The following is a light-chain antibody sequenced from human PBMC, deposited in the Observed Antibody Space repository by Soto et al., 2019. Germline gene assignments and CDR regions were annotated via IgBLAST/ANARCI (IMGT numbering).Light chain of an antibody. CDR3: QSYDSSLSGSRV. CDR2: HNS. V-gene: IGLV1-40*01. J-gene: IGLJ1*01. CDR1: SSKIGAGYD. Sequence: QSVLTQPPSVSGAPGQRVTISFTGGSSKIGAGYDVHWYQQLPGTAPKLLIYHNSNRPSGVPDRFSGSKSGTSASLAITGLQAEDEADYYCQSYDSSLSGSRVFGTGTKVTVL.